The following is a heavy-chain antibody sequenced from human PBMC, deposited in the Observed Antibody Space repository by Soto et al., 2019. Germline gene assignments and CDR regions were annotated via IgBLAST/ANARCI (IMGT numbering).Heavy chain of an antibody. D-gene: IGHD6-6*01. J-gene: IGHJ4*02. CDR3: AKTQYTFAARLKNGFDY. CDR2: ISGSGGST. V-gene: IGHV3-23*01. Sequence: VGSLRLSCAASGFTFSSYAMSWVRQAPGKGLEWVSAISGSGGSTYYADSVKGRFTISRDNSKNTLYLQMNSLRAADTAVYYWAKTQYTFAARLKNGFDYWGQGTLVTVSS. CDR1: GFTFSSYA.